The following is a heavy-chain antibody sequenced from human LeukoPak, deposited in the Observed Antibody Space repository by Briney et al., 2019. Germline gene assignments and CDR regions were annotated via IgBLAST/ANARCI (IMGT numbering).Heavy chain of an antibody. Sequence: PGGSLRLSCAASGFTFSSYSMNWVRQAPGKGLEWVSIIYSGGSTDYADSVKGRFSISRDNSKNTLYLQMNSLRADDTAVYYCARDKPGGSGSLDYWGQGTLVTVSS. CDR1: GFTFSSYS. D-gene: IGHD3-10*01. CDR2: IYSGGST. V-gene: IGHV3-53*01. CDR3: ARDKPGGSGSLDY. J-gene: IGHJ4*02.